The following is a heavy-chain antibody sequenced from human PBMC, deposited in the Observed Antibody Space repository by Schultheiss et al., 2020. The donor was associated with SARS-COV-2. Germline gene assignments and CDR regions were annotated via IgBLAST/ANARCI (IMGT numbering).Heavy chain of an antibody. CDR1: GFTFDDYA. CDR2: ISWNSGSI. J-gene: IGHJ6*03. V-gene: IGHV3-9*01. CDR3: ARDFIGGGDSETKDYYMDV. Sequence: SLKISCAASGFTFDDYAMHWVRQAPGKGLEWVSGISWNSGSIGYADSVKGRFTISRDNAKNSLYLQMNSLRAEDTAVYYCARDFIGGGDSETKDYYMDVWGKGTTVTVSS. D-gene: IGHD2-21*01.